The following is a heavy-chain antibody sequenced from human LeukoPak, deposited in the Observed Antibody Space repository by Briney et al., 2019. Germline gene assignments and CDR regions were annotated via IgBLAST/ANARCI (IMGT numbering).Heavy chain of an antibody. CDR3: ARSTISSSWSRFNWFDP. V-gene: IGHV4-34*01. CDR1: GGSFSGYY. CDR2: INHSGST. Sequence: SETLCLTCAVYGGSFSGYYWSWIRQPPGKGLEWIGEINHSGSTNYNPSLKSRVTISVDTSKNQFSLKLSSVTAADTAVYYCARSTISSSWSRFNWFDPWGQGTLVTVSS. J-gene: IGHJ5*02. D-gene: IGHD6-13*01.